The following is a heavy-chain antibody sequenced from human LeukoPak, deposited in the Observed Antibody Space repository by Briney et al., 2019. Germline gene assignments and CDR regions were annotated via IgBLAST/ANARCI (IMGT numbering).Heavy chain of an antibody. D-gene: IGHD1-26*01. J-gene: IGHJ1*01. V-gene: IGHV3-7*01. CDR1: GFTFSSYW. Sequence: PGGSLRLSCAASGFTFSSYWMSWVRQAPGKGLEWVANIRQDGSEKYYVDSVKGRFTISRDNAKNSLYLQMNSLRAEDTAVYYCAISTEVSYYALGYFQHWGQGTLVTVSS. CDR2: IRQDGSEK. CDR3: AISTEVSYYALGYFQH.